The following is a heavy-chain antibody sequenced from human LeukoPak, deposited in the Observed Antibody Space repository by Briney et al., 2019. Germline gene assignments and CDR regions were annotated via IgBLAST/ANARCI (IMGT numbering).Heavy chain of an antibody. CDR3: ASSMITFGGVIVPYFDY. Sequence: LSGGSLRLSCAASGFTFSSYSMNWVRQAPGKGLEWVSYISSSSSTIYYADSVKGRFTISRDNAKNSLYLQMNSLRAEDTAVYYCASSMITFGGVIVPYFDYWGQGTLVTVSS. D-gene: IGHD3-16*02. V-gene: IGHV3-48*01. J-gene: IGHJ4*02. CDR1: GFTFSSYS. CDR2: ISSSSSTI.